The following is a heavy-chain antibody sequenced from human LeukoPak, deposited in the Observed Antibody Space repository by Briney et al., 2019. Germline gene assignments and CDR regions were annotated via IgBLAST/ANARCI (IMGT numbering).Heavy chain of an antibody. Sequence: GGSLRLSCAASGFTFSSYAMHWVRQAPGKGLEWVAVISYDGSNKYYADSVKGRSTISRDNSKNTLYLQMNSLRAEDTAVYYCARDPPSYDFWSGYYFSGIFDYWGQGTLVTVSS. V-gene: IGHV3-30-3*01. CDR2: ISYDGSNK. D-gene: IGHD3-3*01. CDR1: GFTFSSYA. J-gene: IGHJ4*02. CDR3: ARDPPSYDFWSGYYFSGIFDY.